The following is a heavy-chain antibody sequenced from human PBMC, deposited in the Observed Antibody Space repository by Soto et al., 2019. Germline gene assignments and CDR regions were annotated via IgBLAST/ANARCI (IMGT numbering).Heavy chain of an antibody. Sequence: QVQLQESGPGLVKPSQTLSLTCTVSGGSISSGGYYWSWIRQHPGKGLEWIGYIYYSGSTYYNPSLNSRFTISVHTSKNHFSRKLSYVTAADTAVYYCARDTHYYDSSGYYYVSWYFDLWGRGTLVTVSS. J-gene: IGHJ2*01. D-gene: IGHD3-22*01. CDR2: IYYSGST. CDR1: GGSISSGGYY. CDR3: ARDTHYYDSSGYYYVSWYFDL. V-gene: IGHV4-31*03.